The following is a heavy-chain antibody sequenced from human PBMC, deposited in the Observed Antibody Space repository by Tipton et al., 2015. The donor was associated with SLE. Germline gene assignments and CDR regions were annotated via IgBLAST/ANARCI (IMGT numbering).Heavy chain of an antibody. J-gene: IGHJ3*02. V-gene: IGHV4-59*11. CDR2: IYYSGST. D-gene: IGHD3-3*01. CDR3: ARSLGIFGVQKAFDI. Sequence: GLVKPSETLSLTCTVSGGSISSHYWSWIRQPPGKGLEWIGYIYYSGSTNYNPSLKSRVTISVDTSKNQFSLKLSSVTAADTAVYYCARSLGIFGVQKAFDIWGQGTMVTVSS. CDR1: GGSISSHY.